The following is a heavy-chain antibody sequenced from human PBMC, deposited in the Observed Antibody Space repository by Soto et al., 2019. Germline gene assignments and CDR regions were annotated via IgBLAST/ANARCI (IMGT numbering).Heavy chain of an antibody. V-gene: IGHV4-34*01. CDR3: ARTRHYYYDSSGPTYYCDY. Sequence: SETLSLTCAVYGGSFSGYYWSWIRQPPGKGLEWIGEINHSGSTNYNPSLKSRVTISVDTSKNQFSLKLSSVTAADTAVYYCARTRHYYYDSSGPTYYCDYWGQGTLVTVSS. D-gene: IGHD3-22*01. CDR1: GGSFSGYY. J-gene: IGHJ4*02. CDR2: INHSGST.